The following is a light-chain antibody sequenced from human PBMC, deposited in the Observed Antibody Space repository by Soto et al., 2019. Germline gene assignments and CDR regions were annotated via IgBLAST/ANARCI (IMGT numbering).Light chain of an antibody. V-gene: IGKV3-11*01. CDR2: GAS. Sequence: LKQSPGALSLNKGERATLSCRASQSVSNNLAWYQQKPCQAPRLLIQGASNRATGIPARFSGSGSGTDFTLTISSLEPEDFAVYYCQQRSNWPPIPFGQGTLLAV. CDR1: QSVSNN. J-gene: IGKJ5*01. CDR3: QQRSNWPPIP.